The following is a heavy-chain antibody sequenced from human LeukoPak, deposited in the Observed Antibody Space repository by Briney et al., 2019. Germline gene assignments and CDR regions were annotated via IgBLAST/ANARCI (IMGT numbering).Heavy chain of an antibody. V-gene: IGHV3-66*01. CDR1: GFTVSSTY. CDR2: IYSGGTT. CDR3: ARANWGHPMYYFDY. J-gene: IGHJ4*02. D-gene: IGHD7-27*01. Sequence: PGGSLRLSCAASGFTVSSTYMSWVRQAPGKGLEWVSVIYSGGTTYYADSVKGRFTISRDNSKNTLYLQMNSLRAEDTAVYYCARANWGHPMYYFDYWGQGTLVTVSS.